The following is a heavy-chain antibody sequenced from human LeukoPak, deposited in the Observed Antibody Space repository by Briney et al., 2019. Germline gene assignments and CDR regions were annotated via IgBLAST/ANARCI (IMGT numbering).Heavy chain of an antibody. V-gene: IGHV3-30*02. J-gene: IGHJ5*02. CDR1: GFTFSSYG. D-gene: IGHD2-2*01. CDR2: IRYDGSNK. CDR3: AKQGRPYCSSTSCSPGWFDP. Sequence: PGGSLRLSCAASGFTFSSYGMHWVRQAPGKGLEGVAFIRYDGSNKYYADSVKGRFTISRDNSKNTLYLQMNSLRAEDTAVYYCAKQGRPYCSSTSCSPGWFDPWGPGTLVTVSS.